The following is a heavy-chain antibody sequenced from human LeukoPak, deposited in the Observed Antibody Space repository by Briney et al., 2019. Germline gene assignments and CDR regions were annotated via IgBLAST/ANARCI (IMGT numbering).Heavy chain of an antibody. D-gene: IGHD2/OR15-2a*01. J-gene: IGHJ4*02. V-gene: IGHV4-34*01. CDR3: ARGKTRFFREFDY. CDR1: GGSFSGYY. Sequence: SETLSLTCAVYGGSFSGYYWSWIRQSPGKGLEWIGEIYHSGSTNYNPSLKSRVTISVDTSKNQFSLKLSSVTAADTAVYYCARGKTRFFREFDYWGQGTLVTVSS. CDR2: IYHSGST.